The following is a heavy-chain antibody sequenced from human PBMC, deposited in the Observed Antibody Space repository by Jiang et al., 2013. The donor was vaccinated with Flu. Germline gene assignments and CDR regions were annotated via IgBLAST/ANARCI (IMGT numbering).Heavy chain of an antibody. Sequence: GLVKPSETLSLTCTVSGGSISSYYWSWIRQPPGKGLEWIGYIYYSGSTNYNPSLKSRVTISVDTSKNQFSLKLSSVTAADTAVYYCARLNSSSSGYYYYGMDVWGKGTTVTVSS. CDR3: ARLNSSSSGYYYYGMDV. V-gene: IGHV4-59*08. J-gene: IGHJ6*04. CDR2: IYYSGST. D-gene: IGHD6-6*01. CDR1: GGSISSYY.